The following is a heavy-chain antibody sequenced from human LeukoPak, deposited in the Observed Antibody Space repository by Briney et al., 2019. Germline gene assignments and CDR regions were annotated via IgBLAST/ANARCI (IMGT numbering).Heavy chain of an antibody. CDR1: GGSFSGYY. J-gene: IGHJ5*02. CDR2: INHSGST. V-gene: IGHV4-34*01. D-gene: IGHD3-3*01. Sequence: PSETLSLTCAVYGGSFSGYYWSWIRQPPGKGLEWIGEINHSGSTNYNPSLKSRVTISVDTSKNQFSLTLSSVTAADTAVYYCARGPLRSGYYRPNWFDPWGQGTLVTVSS. CDR3: ARGPLRSGYYRPNWFDP.